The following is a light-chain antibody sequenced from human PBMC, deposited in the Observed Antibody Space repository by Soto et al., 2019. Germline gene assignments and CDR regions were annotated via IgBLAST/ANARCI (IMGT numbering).Light chain of an antibody. CDR3: SSYTSSSTLV. V-gene: IGLV2-14*01. CDR2: EVT. Sequence: QSVLTQPASVSGSAGQSITISCTGTSSDVGGYKYVSWYQQHPGEAPKLMIYEVTNRPSGVSNRFSGSKSDNTASLTISGLQADDEADYYCSSYTSSSTLVFGTGTQLTVL. CDR1: SSDVGGYKY. J-gene: IGLJ1*01.